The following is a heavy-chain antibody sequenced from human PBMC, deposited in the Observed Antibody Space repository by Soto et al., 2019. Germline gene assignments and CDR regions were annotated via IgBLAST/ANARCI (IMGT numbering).Heavy chain of an antibody. D-gene: IGHD2-21*02. V-gene: IGHV4-30-4*08. J-gene: IGHJ6*02. CDR3: AREDDGGDSLDV. Sequence: QVQLQQSGPGLVKPSQTLSLTCTVSGDSISSDYYHWTWIRQSPGKGLEWIGYIHHSGSFLYNPSLKSRLTISVDTSKTQFSLHLTSVTAADTAVYFCAREDDGGDSLDVWGQGTTVSVSS. CDR1: GDSISSDYYH. CDR2: IHHSGSF.